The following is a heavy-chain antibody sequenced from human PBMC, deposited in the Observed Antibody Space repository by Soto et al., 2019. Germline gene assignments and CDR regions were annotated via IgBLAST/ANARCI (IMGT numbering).Heavy chain of an antibody. J-gene: IGHJ4*02. D-gene: IGHD1-26*01. V-gene: IGHV1-8*01. Sequence: AASVKVSCKASGYSFTSLDINWVRQTAGQGLEWMGWMQPSTGRTGYAQKFQGRVTMTRDTSIITAYMELTTLTSDDTAFYYCARGVSAGVDYWGQGTLVTVSS. CDR1: GYSFTSLD. CDR3: ARGVSAGVDY. CDR2: MQPSTGRT.